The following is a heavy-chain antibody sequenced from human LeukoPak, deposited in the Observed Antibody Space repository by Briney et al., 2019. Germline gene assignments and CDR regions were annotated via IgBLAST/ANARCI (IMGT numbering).Heavy chain of an antibody. CDR3: ARGGLRYFDY. CDR1: GFTFSNYW. Sequence: GGSLRLSCAASGFTFSNYWMSWVRQAPGKGLEWVANIKTDGSEKYYVDSVRGRFTISRENAENSLYLQMNSLRAEDTAVFYCARGGLRYFDYWGQGTLVTVSS. CDR2: IKTDGSEK. V-gene: IGHV3-7*01. J-gene: IGHJ4*02.